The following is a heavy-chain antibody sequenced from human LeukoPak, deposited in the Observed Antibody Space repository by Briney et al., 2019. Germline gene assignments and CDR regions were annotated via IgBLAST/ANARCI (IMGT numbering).Heavy chain of an antibody. CDR3: ARGPIVGATTYWYDP. CDR2: INHSGST. D-gene: IGHD1-26*01. J-gene: IGHJ5*02. Sequence: SETLSLTCPVSGASISSYYWNWIRQPPGKGLEWIGEINHSGSTNYNPSLKSRVTISVDTSKNQFSLKLSSVTAADTAVYYCARGPIVGATTYWYDPWGEGTLVTVSS. CDR1: GASISSYY. V-gene: IGHV4-34*01.